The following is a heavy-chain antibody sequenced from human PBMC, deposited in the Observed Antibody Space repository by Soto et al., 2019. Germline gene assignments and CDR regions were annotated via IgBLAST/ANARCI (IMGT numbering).Heavy chain of an antibody. CDR2: ISYDGSNK. CDR3: AKDLGVGVVIPGPFGY. Sequence: GGSLRLSCAASGFTFSSYGMHWVRQAPGKGLEWVAVISYDGSNKYYADSVKGRFTISRDNSKNTLYLQMNSLRAEDTAVYYCAKDLGVGVVIPGPFGYWGQGTLVTVSS. J-gene: IGHJ4*02. V-gene: IGHV3-30*18. D-gene: IGHD3-3*01. CDR1: GFTFSSYG.